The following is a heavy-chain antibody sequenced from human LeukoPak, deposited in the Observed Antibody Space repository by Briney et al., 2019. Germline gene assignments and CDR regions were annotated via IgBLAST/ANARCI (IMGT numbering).Heavy chain of an antibody. Sequence: KTSETLSLTCAVYGGSFSGYYWSWIRQPPGKGLEWIGEINHSGSTNYNPSLKSRVTISVDTSKNQFSLKLSSVTAADTAFYYCASQGHHGKIVGTTLSYFYMDAWGKGTTVTVSS. V-gene: IGHV4-34*01. CDR1: GGSFSGYY. CDR2: INHSGST. CDR3: ASQGHHGKIVGTTLSYFYMDA. J-gene: IGHJ6*03. D-gene: IGHD1-26*01.